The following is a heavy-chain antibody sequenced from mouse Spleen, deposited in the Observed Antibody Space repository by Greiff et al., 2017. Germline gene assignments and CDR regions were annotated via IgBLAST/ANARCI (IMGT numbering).Heavy chain of an antibody. CDR3: TREEGYDEAMDY. D-gene: IGHD2-14*01. J-gene: IGHJ4*01. CDR1: GYTFTDYE. V-gene: IGHV1-15*01. Sequence: QVQLQQSGAELVRPGASVTLSCKASGYTFTDYEMHWVKQTPVHGLEWIGAIDPETGGTAYNQKFKGKAILTADKSSSTAYMELRSLTSEDSAVYYCTREEGYDEAMDYWGQGTSVTVSS. CDR2: IDPETGGT.